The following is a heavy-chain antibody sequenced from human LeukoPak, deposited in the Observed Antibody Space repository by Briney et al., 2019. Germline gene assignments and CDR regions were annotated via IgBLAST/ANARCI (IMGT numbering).Heavy chain of an antibody. CDR3: ARVTMNYYDGRASKIYYYYMDV. J-gene: IGHJ6*03. D-gene: IGHD3-22*01. CDR1: GYSISSGYY. Sequence: SETLSLSCTVSGYSISSGYYGAWFGRPPGRGLDWIGRIYYIGGPYYTPSLKSRVTISVDTSKNQFSLKLSSVTAADTAVYYCARVTMNYYDGRASKIYYYYMDVWXKGTTVTVSS. CDR2: IYYIGGP. V-gene: IGHV4-38-2*02.